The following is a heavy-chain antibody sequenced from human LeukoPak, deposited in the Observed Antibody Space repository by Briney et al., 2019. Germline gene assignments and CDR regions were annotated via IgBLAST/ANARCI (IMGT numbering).Heavy chain of an antibody. J-gene: IGHJ5*02. Sequence: PSETLSLTCAVCGGSFSGYYWSWIRQPPGKGLEWIGEINHSGSTNYNPSLKSRVTISVDTSKNQFSLKLSSVTAADTAVYCCARGGLNYYGSGSYYNWFDPWGQGTLVTVSS. CDR2: INHSGST. CDR1: GGSFSGYY. V-gene: IGHV4-34*01. D-gene: IGHD3-10*01. CDR3: ARGGLNYYGSGSYYNWFDP.